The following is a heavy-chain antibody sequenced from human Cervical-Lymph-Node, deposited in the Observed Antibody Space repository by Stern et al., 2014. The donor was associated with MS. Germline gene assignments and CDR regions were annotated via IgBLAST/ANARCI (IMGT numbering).Heavy chain of an antibody. J-gene: IGHJ4*02. CDR3: ARIVTDGIY. D-gene: IGHD6-13*01. CDR2: ISRSSTYI. Sequence: EVQLVQSGGGLVKPGGSLRLSCAASGFTFSNYAMNWVRQAPGKGLEGVSSISRSSTYISYADSVKGRFTISRDNADNSLYLQMNSLRAEDTAVYYCARIVTDGIYWGQGTLVTVAS. V-gene: IGHV3-21*01. CDR1: GFTFSNYA.